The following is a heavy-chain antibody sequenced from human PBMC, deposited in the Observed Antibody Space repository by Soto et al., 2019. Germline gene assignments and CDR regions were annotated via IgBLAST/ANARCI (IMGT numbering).Heavy chain of an antibody. J-gene: IGHJ6*02. D-gene: IGHD2-2*01. CDR3: ASTQGSVYCSSASCRNGMAV. CDR2: ISVYKGDT. V-gene: IGHV1-18*01. CDR1: GYSFSSYG. Sequence: QVQLVQSGAEVKKPGASVKVSCKASGYSFSSYGVTWVRQAPGQGLEWMGLISVYKGDTNYAQNFQDRVTMTTDTATKTAYMYLRSLRFDDTAVYYCASTQGSVYCSSASCRNGMAVWGQGTTVTVSS.